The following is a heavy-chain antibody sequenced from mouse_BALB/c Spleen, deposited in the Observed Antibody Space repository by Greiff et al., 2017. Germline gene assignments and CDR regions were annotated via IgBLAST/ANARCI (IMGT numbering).Heavy chain of an antibody. CDR1: GFTFSSYA. CDR2: ISSGGST. CDR3: ARNRYEVFDY. J-gene: IGHJ2*01. Sequence: EVMLVESGGGLVKPGGSLKLSCAASGFTFSSYAMSWVRQTPEKRLEWVASISSGGSTYYPDSVKGRFTISRDNARNILYLQMSSLRSEDTAMYYCARNRYEVFDYWGQGTTLTVSS. D-gene: IGHD2-14*01. V-gene: IGHV5-6-5*01.